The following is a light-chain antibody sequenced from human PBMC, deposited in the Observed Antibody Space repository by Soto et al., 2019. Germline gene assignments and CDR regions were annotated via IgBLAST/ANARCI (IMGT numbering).Light chain of an antibody. CDR3: QQLNSYPYT. Sequence: DIQLTQSPSFLSASVGDRVTLTCRASQGISSYFAWYQQKPGKAPKLLIYAASTLQSGVPSRFSGSGSGTEFTLTISNLQPEDFATYYCQQLNSYPYTFGQGTKLEIK. J-gene: IGKJ2*01. CDR1: QGISSY. V-gene: IGKV1-9*01. CDR2: AAS.